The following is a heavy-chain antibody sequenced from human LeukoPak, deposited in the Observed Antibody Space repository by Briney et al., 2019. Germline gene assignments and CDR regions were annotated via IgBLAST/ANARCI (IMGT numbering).Heavy chain of an antibody. Sequence: SETLSLTCTVSGGSISSGDYYWSWIRQPPGKGLEWIGYIYYSGSTYYNPSLKSRVTISVDTSKNQFSLKLSSVTAADTAVYFCARASYDFLTGRQDAFNIWGQGTMVTVSS. CDR3: ARASYDFLTGRQDAFNI. V-gene: IGHV4-30-4*01. J-gene: IGHJ3*02. CDR2: IYYSGST. D-gene: IGHD3-9*01. CDR1: GGSISSGDYY.